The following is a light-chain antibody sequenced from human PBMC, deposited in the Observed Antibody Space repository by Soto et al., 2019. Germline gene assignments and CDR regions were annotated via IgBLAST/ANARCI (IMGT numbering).Light chain of an antibody. J-gene: IGKJ1*01. CDR2: TAS. CDR3: QQYNSYPWT. CDR1: QSISSW. Sequence: DIQMTQSPSTLSASVGDRVTITCRASQSISSWLAWYQQKPGTAPKLLIYTASTLESGVPSRFSGSGSGTEFTLTISSLQPDGFATYYCQQYNSYPWTFGQGTKVEIK. V-gene: IGKV1-5*03.